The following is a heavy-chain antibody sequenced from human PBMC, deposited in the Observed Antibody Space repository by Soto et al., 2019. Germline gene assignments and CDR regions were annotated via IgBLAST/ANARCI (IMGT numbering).Heavy chain of an antibody. V-gene: IGHV1-69*02. CDR1: GGTFSSYT. Sequence: QVQLVQSGAEVKKPGSSVKVSCKASGGTFSSYTISWVRQAPGQGLEWMGRIIPILGIANYAQKFQGRVTITADKPTSTADMELSSLRSEDTAVYYCARVSVATIEGNYYFDYWGQGTLVTVSS. CDR3: ARVSVATIEGNYYFDY. CDR2: IIPILGIA. J-gene: IGHJ4*02. D-gene: IGHD5-12*01.